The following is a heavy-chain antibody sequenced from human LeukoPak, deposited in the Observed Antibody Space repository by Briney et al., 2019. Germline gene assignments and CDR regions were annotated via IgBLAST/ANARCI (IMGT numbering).Heavy chain of an antibody. Sequence: PGGSLRLSCAASGFTFDDYGMSWVRQAPGKGLEWVSSISSSSSYIYYADSVKGRFTISRDNAKNSLYLQMNSLRAEDTAVYYCARVPIKVVGEDWFDPWGQGTLVTVSS. CDR1: GFTFDDYG. V-gene: IGHV3-21*01. J-gene: IGHJ5*02. CDR2: ISSSSSYI. D-gene: IGHD1-26*01. CDR3: ARVPIKVVGEDWFDP.